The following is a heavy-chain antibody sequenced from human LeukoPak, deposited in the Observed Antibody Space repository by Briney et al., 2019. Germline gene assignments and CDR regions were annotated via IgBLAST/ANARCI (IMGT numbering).Heavy chain of an antibody. D-gene: IGHD2-15*01. CDR2: IIPIFGTA. CDR1: GGTFSSYA. V-gene: IGHV1-69*01. Sequence: SVKVSCKASGGTFSSYALSWVRQAPGQGLEWMGGIIPIFGTANYAQKFQGRVTITADESTSTAYMELSSLRSEDTAVYYCARARELGYCSGGSCYSRYYFDYWGQGTLVTVSS. J-gene: IGHJ4*02. CDR3: ARARELGYCSGGSCYSRYYFDY.